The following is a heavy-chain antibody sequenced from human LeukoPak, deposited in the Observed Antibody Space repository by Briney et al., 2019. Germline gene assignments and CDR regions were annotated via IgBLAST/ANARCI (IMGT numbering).Heavy chain of an antibody. CDR1: GYTFTSYD. J-gene: IGHJ4*02. D-gene: IGHD4-23*01. CDR2: MNPKSGNT. V-gene: IGHV1-8*01. CDR3: ARVGGLPFDY. Sequence: ASVKVSCKASGYTFTSYDINWVRQATGQGLEWMGWMNPKSGNTGYAQKFQGRVTMTRDTSISTAYMDLSSLRSEDTAVYYCARVGGLPFDYWGQGTLVTVSS.